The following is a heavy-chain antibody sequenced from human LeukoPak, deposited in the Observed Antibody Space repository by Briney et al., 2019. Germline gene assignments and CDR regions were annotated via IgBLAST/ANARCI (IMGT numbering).Heavy chain of an antibody. V-gene: IGHV3-33*01. CDR3: ARDSIAVAGCFDS. CDR2: IWYDGSNN. Sequence: GGSLRLSGAASGFTFSSYGMHWVRQAPGKGLEWVAIIWYDGSNNYYADSVKGRFTISRDNSKNTLSLQMNSLRAEDTAVYYCARDSIAVAGCFDSWGQGTLVTVSS. J-gene: IGHJ4*02. CDR1: GFTFSSYG. D-gene: IGHD6-19*01.